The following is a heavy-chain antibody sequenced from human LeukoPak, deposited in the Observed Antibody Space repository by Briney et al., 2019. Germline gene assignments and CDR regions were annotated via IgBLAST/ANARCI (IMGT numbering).Heavy chain of an antibody. D-gene: IGHD2-2*01. V-gene: IGHV3-30*04. CDR2: ISYDGSNK. CDR1: GFTFSSYA. Sequence: PGRSLRLSCAASGFTFSSYAMHWVRQAPGKRLEWVAVISYDGSNKYYADSVKGRFTISRDNSKNTLYLQMNSLRAEDTAVYYCARVIVVVPAAGGGDYWGQGTLVTVSS. J-gene: IGHJ4*02. CDR3: ARVIVVVPAAGGGDY.